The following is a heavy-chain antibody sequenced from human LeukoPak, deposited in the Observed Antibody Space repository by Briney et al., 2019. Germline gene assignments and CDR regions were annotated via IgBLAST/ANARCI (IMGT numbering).Heavy chain of an antibody. Sequence: PSETLSLTCTVSGGSISSYYWSWIRRPPGKGLEWIGYIYYSGSTNYNPSLKSRVTISVDTSKNQFSLKLSSVTAADTAVYYCARRGYSYGSPYYYFDYWGQGTLVTVSS. V-gene: IGHV4-59*08. CDR2: IYYSGST. D-gene: IGHD5-18*01. CDR3: ARRGYSYGSPYYYFDY. CDR1: GGSISSYY. J-gene: IGHJ4*02.